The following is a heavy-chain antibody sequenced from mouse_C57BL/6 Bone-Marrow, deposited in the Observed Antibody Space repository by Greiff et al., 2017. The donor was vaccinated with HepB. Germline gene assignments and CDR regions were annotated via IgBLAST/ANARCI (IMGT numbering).Heavy chain of an antibody. CDR2: IWSGGST. Sequence: VQLVESGPGLVQPSQSLSITCTVSGFSLTSYGVHWVRQSPGKGLEWLGVIWSGGSTDYNAAFISRLSISKDKSKSQVFFKMNSLQADDTAIYYCARRGNDYPWFAYWGQGTLVTVSA. J-gene: IGHJ3*01. CDR3: ARRGNDYPWFAY. CDR1: GFSLTSYG. D-gene: IGHD2-4*01. V-gene: IGHV2-2*01.